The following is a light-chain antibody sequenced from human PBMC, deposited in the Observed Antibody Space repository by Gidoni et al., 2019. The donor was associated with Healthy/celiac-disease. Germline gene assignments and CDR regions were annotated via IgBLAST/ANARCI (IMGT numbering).Light chain of an antibody. V-gene: IGKV1-39*01. CDR3: QQSYSTPPLT. CDR2: AAS. J-gene: IGKJ4*01. CDR1: KSISSY. Sequence: DIKMTKSPSSLSASVGDRVTITCRASKSISSYLNWYQQKPGKDPKLLINAASSLQSGVPSRFSGSGSGTDVTLTIISLQPEDFATYDCQQSYSTPPLTFGGGTKVEIK.